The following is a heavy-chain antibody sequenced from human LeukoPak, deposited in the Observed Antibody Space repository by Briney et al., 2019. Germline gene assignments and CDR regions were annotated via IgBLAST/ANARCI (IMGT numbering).Heavy chain of an antibody. CDR1: GFTFDDYA. Sequence: PGGSLRLSCAASGFTFDDYAMRWVRQAPGKGLEWVSGISWNSGSIGYADSVKGRFTISRDNAKNSLYLQMNSQRAEDTALYYYAKAYYYDSSGYYDYWGQGTLVTVSS. CDR2: ISWNSGSI. J-gene: IGHJ4*02. CDR3: AKAYYYDSSGYYDY. V-gene: IGHV3-9*01. D-gene: IGHD3-22*01.